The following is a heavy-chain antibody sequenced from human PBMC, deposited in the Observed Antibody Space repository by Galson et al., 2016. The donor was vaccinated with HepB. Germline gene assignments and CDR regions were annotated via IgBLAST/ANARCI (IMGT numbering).Heavy chain of an antibody. J-gene: IGHJ6*02. CDR3: ARDFVPYGLDV. V-gene: IGHV3-33*01. CDR2: IWYDGSNE. CDR1: GFTFSSFG. Sequence: SLRLSCAASGFTFSSFGMHWVRQAPGKGLEWVAVIWYDGSNEYYSDSVKGRFTISRDNAKNTLFLQMNNLRAEDTAVYYCARDFVPYGLDVWGHGTAVTVSS. D-gene: IGHD2-21*01.